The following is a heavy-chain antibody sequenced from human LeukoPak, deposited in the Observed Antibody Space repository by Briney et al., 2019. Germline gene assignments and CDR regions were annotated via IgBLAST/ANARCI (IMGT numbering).Heavy chain of an antibody. CDR3: ARLRDYYYGMDV. D-gene: IGHD3-3*01. V-gene: IGHV4-59*08. Sequence: PSETLSLTCTVSGDSISSYYWSWIRQPAGKGLEWSVYIYYSGSTNYNTSLKSRVTISVDTSKDQFSLKLSSVTAADAAVYYCARLRDYYYGMDVWGQGTTVTVSS. CDR2: IYYSGST. CDR1: GDSISSYY. J-gene: IGHJ6*02.